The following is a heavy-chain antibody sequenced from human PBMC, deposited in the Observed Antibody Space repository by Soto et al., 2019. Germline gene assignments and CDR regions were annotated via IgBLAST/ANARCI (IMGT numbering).Heavy chain of an antibody. CDR1: GPIFMAYG. J-gene: IGHJ4*02. Sequence: QKYLVESGGGVVQPGGSLRLSCVPPGPIFMAYGRHGFRQPPGKGREWVAVIWYVGSNKYYADSVKGRFTISRENSKNMLYLQMDSLRAEDTAVYYCARDGIGGTVFRGFCDYWGQGTLVTVSS. CDR2: IWYVGSNK. CDR3: ARDGIGGTVFRGFCDY. V-gene: IGHV3-33*01. D-gene: IGHD1-7*01.